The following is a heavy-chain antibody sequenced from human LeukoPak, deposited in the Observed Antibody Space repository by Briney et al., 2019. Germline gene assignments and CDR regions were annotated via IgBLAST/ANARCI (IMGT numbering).Heavy chain of an antibody. Sequence: SVKVSCKASGGTFSSYAISWVRQAPGQGLEWMGGIIPIFGTANYAQKFQGRVTITADESTSTAYMELSSLRSEDTAVYYCARVGTTGPSFDYWGQGTLVTVSS. V-gene: IGHV1-69*13. CDR3: ARVGTTGPSFDY. CDR1: GGTFSSYA. J-gene: IGHJ4*02. D-gene: IGHD2/OR15-2a*01. CDR2: IIPIFGTA.